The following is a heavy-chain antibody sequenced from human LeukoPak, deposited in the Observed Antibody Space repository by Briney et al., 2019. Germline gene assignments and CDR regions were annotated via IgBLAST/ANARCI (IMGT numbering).Heavy chain of an antibody. J-gene: IGHJ5*02. Sequence: AASVKVSCKVSGYTLTELSMHWVRQAPGKGLEWMGGFDPEDGETIYAQKFQGRVTMTEDTSTDTAYMELSSLRSEDTAVYYCATVRCSGGSCSNWFDPWGQGTLVTVSS. V-gene: IGHV1-24*01. D-gene: IGHD2-15*01. CDR3: ATVRCSGGSCSNWFDP. CDR1: GYTLTELS. CDR2: FDPEDGET.